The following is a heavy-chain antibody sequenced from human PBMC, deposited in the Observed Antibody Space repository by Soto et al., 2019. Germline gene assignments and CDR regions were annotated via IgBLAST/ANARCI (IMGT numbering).Heavy chain of an antibody. CDR2: INPNSGGT. CDR1: GYTFTGYY. V-gene: IGHV1-2*04. CDR3: ARDSITMVRGVTPRSDYYGMDV. J-gene: IGHJ6*02. D-gene: IGHD3-10*01. Sequence: GASVKVSCKASGYTFTGYYMHWVRQAPGQGLEWMGWINPNSGGTNYAQKFQGWVTMTRDTSISTAYMELSRLRSDDTAVYYCARDSITMVRGVTPRSDYYGMDVWGQGTTVTVSS.